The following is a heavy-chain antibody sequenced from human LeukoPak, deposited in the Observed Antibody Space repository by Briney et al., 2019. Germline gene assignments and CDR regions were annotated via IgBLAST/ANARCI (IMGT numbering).Heavy chain of an antibody. CDR2: ISTSSSYI. CDR3: IKGLLAVVTHSFDI. CDR1: GFIFSSYS. V-gene: IGHV3-21*04. D-gene: IGHD4-23*01. J-gene: IGHJ3*02. Sequence: KAGGSLRLSCAASGFIFSSYSMNWVRRAPGKGLEWISSISTSSSYINYADSVKGRFTISRDNAKNSLYLQMNSLRAEDMALYYCIKGLLAVVTHSFDIWGQGTMVTVSS.